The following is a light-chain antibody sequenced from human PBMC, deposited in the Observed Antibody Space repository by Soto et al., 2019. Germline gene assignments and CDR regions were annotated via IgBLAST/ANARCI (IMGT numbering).Light chain of an antibody. J-gene: IGKJ4*01. Sequence: EIVMTQSPAPLSVSPGARATLSCRASQSVSSNLAWYQQTPGQAPRLLIYGASTRASGIPARFSGGGSGTEFTLTISSLQSEDFAVYYCQQYNNWLLTFGGGAKVEIK. CDR2: GAS. CDR1: QSVSSN. CDR3: QQYNNWLLT. V-gene: IGKV3-15*01.